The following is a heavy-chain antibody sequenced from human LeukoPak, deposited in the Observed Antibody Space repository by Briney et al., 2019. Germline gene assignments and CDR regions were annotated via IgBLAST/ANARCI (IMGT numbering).Heavy chain of an antibody. Sequence: AETLSLTCIVSGGSISSSTYYWGWIRQPPGKGLEWIGYIYYSGSTNYNPSLKSRVTISVDTSKNQFSLKLSSVTAADTAVYYCARDGDYGGNRGAFDIWGQGTMVTVSS. CDR1: GGSISSSTYY. CDR3: ARDGDYGGNRGAFDI. V-gene: IGHV4-61*01. CDR2: IYYSGST. D-gene: IGHD4-23*01. J-gene: IGHJ3*02.